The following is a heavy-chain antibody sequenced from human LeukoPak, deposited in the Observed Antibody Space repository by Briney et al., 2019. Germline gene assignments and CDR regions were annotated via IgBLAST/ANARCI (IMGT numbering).Heavy chain of an antibody. V-gene: IGHV1-69*05. J-gene: IGHJ6*03. CDR1: GGTFSSYA. CDR2: IIPIFGTA. CDR3: ARGGSYYYYYMDV. Sequence: SSVKVSCKASGGTFSSYAISWVRQAPGQGLEWMGGIIPIFGTANYAQKFQGRVTITTGESTSTAYMELSSLRSEDTAVYYCARGGSYYYYYMDVWGKGTRSPSP.